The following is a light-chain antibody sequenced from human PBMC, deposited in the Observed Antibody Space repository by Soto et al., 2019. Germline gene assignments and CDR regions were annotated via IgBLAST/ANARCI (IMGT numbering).Light chain of an antibody. CDR3: QTWGTGIHVV. CDR1: SGHSSYA. V-gene: IGLV4-69*01. J-gene: IGLJ2*01. Sequence: QSVLTQSPSASASLGASVKLTCTLSSGHSSYAIAWHHQQPEKGPRYLMKLDSDGSHTKGDAIPDRFSGSSSGAERYLTISRLPSEDEADYYCQTWGTGIHVVFGGGTKLTVL. CDR2: LDSDGSH.